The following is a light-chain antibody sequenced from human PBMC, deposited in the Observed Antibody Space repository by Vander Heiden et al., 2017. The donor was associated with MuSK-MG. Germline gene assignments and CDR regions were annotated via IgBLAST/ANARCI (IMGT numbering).Light chain of an antibody. V-gene: IGKV3-20*01. CDR1: QSVPSNY. J-gene: IGKJ3*01. CDR2: GAS. CDR3: QQDGDSPFT. Sequence: EIVLTQSPGTLSLSPGERASLSCRASQSVPSNYLAWYRQNPGQAPRLLIYGASTRATGIPERFSATGSGTDFTLTITRLEPEDFAVYYCQQDGDSPFTFGPGTKVD.